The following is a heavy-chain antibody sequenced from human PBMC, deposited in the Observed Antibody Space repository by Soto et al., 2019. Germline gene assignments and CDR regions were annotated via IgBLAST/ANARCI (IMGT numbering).Heavy chain of an antibody. J-gene: IGHJ4*02. Sequence: ASVKVSCKASGYTFTSYYIQWVRQAPGQGLEWMGIINPSGGSTNYAQKLQGRVTMTRDTSTSTVYMELSSLRSEDTAIYYCSRGYPPRDQLGNLPGAFWGQGTLVTVS. CDR3: SRGYPPRDQLGNLPGAF. CDR2: INPSGGST. CDR1: GYTFTSYY. V-gene: IGHV1-46*03. D-gene: IGHD1-1*01.